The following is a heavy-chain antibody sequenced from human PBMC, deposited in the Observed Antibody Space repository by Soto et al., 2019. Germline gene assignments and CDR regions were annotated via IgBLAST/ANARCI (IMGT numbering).Heavy chain of an antibody. D-gene: IGHD6-6*01. V-gene: IGHV3-73*01. CDR2: IRSKANSYAT. CDR3: TRLGYSSPSVDFDY. CDR1: GFTFSGSA. Sequence: PGGSLRLSCAASGFTFSGSAMHWVRQASGKGLEWVGRIRSKANSYATAYAASVKGRFTISRDDSKNTAYLQMNSLKTEDTAVYYCTRLGYSSPSVDFDYWGQGTLVTVSS. J-gene: IGHJ4*02.